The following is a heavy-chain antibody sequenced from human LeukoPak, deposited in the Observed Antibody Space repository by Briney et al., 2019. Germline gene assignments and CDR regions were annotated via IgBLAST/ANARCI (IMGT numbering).Heavy chain of an antibody. CDR3: ARHGHWLDP. D-gene: IGHD5-24*01. CDR2: VHHSADT. Sequence: SETLSLTCAVSGYSISSGYYWGWIRQPPGKGLEYIGSVHHSADTYYNPSLKSRVTMSIDTSKNQFSLKLNSVTAADTAVYYCARHGHWLDPWGQGTLVTVSS. CDR1: GYSISSGYY. V-gene: IGHV4-38-2*01. J-gene: IGHJ5*02.